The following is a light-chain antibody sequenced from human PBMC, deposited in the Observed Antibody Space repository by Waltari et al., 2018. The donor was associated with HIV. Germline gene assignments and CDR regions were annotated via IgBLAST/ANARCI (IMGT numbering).Light chain of an antibody. CDR1: NIGSKS. CDR2: YNS. CDR3: QVWDSSNDHVL. V-gene: IGLV3-21*04. Sequence: SYVLTQPPSVSVAPGAAATISCGGWNIGSKSVSWYKQQAGQAPELVIRYNSDRPSGVPDRFSGSTSGHTATLTITRVEAVDEADYYCQVWDSSNDHVLFGGGTELTVL. J-gene: IGLJ3*02.